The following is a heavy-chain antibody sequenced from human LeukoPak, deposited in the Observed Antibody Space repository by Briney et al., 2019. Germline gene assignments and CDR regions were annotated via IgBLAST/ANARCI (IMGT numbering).Heavy chain of an antibody. V-gene: IGHV4-39*01. J-gene: IGHJ4*02. D-gene: IGHD3-3*01. CDR3: ARSITIFGVVTTHYFDY. CDR1: GGSISSSSYY. CDR2: IYYSGST. Sequence: SETLSLTCTVSGGSISSSSYYWGWIRQPPGKGLEWIGHIYYSGSTYYNPSLKSRVSISVDTSKNQFSLKLSSVTATDTAVYYCARSITIFGVVTTHYFDYWGQGTLVTVSS.